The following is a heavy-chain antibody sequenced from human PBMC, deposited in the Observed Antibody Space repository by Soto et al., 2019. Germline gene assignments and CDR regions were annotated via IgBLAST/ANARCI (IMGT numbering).Heavy chain of an antibody. D-gene: IGHD6-6*01. CDR3: AREWYSSSGPHFDY. CDR1: GFTVSSNY. J-gene: IGHJ4*02. V-gene: IGHV3-53*01. CDR2: IDSGGST. Sequence: EVQLVESGGGLIQPGGSLRLSCAASGFTVSSNYMSWVRQAPGKGLEWVSVIDSGGSTYYADSVKGRFTISRDNSKNTLYLQMNSLRGEDTAVYYCAREWYSSSGPHFDYWGQGTLVTVSS.